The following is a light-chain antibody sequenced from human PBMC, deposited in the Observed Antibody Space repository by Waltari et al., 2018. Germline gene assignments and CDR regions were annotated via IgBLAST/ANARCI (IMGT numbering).Light chain of an antibody. CDR2: VNSDGSH. CDR1: SGPRSNI. V-gene: IGLV4-69*01. Sequence: QLVLTQSPSASASLGASVKLTCTLSSGPRSNIIAWLQQQPGKGPRYLMKVNSDGSHRKGDEIPDRFSGSSSGAERYLTISSLQSEDEADYYCETGGHGTWVFGGGTKLTVL. CDR3: ETGGHGTWV. J-gene: IGLJ3*02.